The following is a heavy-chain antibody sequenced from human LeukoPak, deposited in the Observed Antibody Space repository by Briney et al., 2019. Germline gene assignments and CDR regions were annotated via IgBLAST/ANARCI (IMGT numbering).Heavy chain of an antibody. V-gene: IGHV3-23*01. Sequence: PGGSLRLSCAASGFTFSSYAMSWVRQAPGKGLEWVSAISGGGDSTRYGDSVTGRFTISRDNSKNTLYLQMSSLRVDDTAVYYCIKESVRWAFGSWGQGTLVTVSS. D-gene: IGHD1-26*01. CDR1: GFTFSSYA. CDR2: ISGGGDST. CDR3: IKESVRWAFGS. J-gene: IGHJ4*02.